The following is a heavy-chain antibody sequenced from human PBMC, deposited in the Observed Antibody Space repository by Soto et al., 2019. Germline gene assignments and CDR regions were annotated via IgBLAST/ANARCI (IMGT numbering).Heavy chain of an antibody. J-gene: IGHJ3*01. CDR1: GGSVSSGSYY. CDR2: IYYSGST. V-gene: IGHV4-61*01. D-gene: IGHD3-22*01. CDR3: AILGGYYDCSCYRFVIAFDL. Sequence: SETLSLTCTVSGGSVSSGSYYWSWIRQPPGKGLEWIGYIYYSGSTNYNPSLKSRVTISVDTSKNQFSLKLSSVTAADTAVYYCAILGGYYDCSCYRFVIAFDLSGHGTMVTVSS.